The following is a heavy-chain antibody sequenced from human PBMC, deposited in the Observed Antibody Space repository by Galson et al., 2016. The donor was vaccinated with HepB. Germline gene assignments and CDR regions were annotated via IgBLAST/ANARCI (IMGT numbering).Heavy chain of an antibody. Sequence: SLRLSCAVSGFILSGHGLHWVRQAPGKGLEWVAIIWYDGSNKYYADSVKERFTISRDTSKNTLYLQMNSLTAEETAVYYCARDIGGSWRSGSFDLWGQGCLVTVSS. CDR2: IWYDGSNK. CDR1: GFILSGHG. V-gene: IGHV3-33*01. D-gene: IGHD2-15*01. CDR3: ARDIGGSWRSGSFDL. J-gene: IGHJ4*02.